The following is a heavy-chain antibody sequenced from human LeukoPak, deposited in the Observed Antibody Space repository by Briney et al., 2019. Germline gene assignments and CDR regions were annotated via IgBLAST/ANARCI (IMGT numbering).Heavy chain of an antibody. D-gene: IGHD4-11*01. V-gene: IGHV4-39*07. CDR1: GGSISSSSYY. CDR2: IYYSEST. J-gene: IGHJ6*03. Sequence: SETLSLTCTVSGGSISSSSYYWGWIRQPPGKGLEWIGSIYYSESTYYNPSLKSRATISVDTSKNQFSLKLSSVTAADTAVYYCARDLATVTTGFYYYYYMDVWGKGTTVTVSS. CDR3: ARDLATVTTGFYYYYYMDV.